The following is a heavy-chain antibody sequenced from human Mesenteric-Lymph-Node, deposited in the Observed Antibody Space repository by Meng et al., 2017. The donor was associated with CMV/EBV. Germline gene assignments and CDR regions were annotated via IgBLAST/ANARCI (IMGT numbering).Heavy chain of an antibody. Sequence: SGGSVSSGSYYWSWIRQPPGKGLEWIGYMYYSGSTNCNPSLKSRVTISVDTSKNQFSLKLSSVTAADTAVYYCARDGGYVSGWFDPWGQGTLVTVSS. D-gene: IGHD5-12*01. J-gene: IGHJ5*02. CDR1: GGSVSSGSYY. CDR2: MYYSGST. CDR3: ARDGGYVSGWFDP. V-gene: IGHV4-61*01.